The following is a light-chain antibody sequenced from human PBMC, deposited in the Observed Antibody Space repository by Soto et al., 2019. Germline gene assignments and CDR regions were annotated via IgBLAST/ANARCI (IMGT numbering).Light chain of an antibody. CDR2: GAS. V-gene: IGKV3-20*01. CDR3: QQYGSLWT. CDR1: QSVSSNY. J-gene: IGKJ1*01. Sequence: EIVLTQSTGSLSLSPGERATLSFRASQSVSSNYLAWYQQEAGQAPRLLIYGASSRATGIPDRFSGSGSGTDFNLTISRLEPEDFAVYYCQQYGSLWTFGQGTKVEIK.